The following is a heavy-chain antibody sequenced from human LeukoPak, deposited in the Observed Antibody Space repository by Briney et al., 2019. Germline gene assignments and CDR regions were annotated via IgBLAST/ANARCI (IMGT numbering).Heavy chain of an antibody. CDR2: IAYDGSKK. Sequence: GRSLRLSCAASGFTFSRYAMHWVRQAPGKGLEWVAVIAYDGSKKYYADSVKGRFTISRDNSKYTLYLQMNSLRAEDTAVYYCARSSRGDAINFDYWGQGTLVTVSS. D-gene: IGHD2-21*02. CDR3: ARSSRGDAINFDY. J-gene: IGHJ4*02. V-gene: IGHV3-30-3*01. CDR1: GFTFSRYA.